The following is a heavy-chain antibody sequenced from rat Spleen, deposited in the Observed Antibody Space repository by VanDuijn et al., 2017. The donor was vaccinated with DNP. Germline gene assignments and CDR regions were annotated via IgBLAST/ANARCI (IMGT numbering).Heavy chain of an antibody. CDR3: KVGARY. Sequence: EVQLVESGGGLVSPGRSLKLSCAGSGFTFSDYYMAWVRQAPTKGLDWVASISSDGGHTYYRDSVKGRFTISRDNAEHTLYLQMNSLRSEDTATYYCKVGARYWGQGVMVTVSS. J-gene: IGHJ2*01. D-gene: IGHD5-1*01. CDR2: ISSDGGHT. CDR1: GFTFSDYY. V-gene: IGHV5-20*01.